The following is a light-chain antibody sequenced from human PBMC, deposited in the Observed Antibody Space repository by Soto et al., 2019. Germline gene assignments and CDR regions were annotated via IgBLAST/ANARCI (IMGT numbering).Light chain of an antibody. CDR3: SSYSSSRSYV. CDR2: DVS. Sequence: QSALTQPASVSGSPGQSITISCTGTSSDVGGYNYVSWYQQHPGKAPKLMIYDVSNRPSGVSNRFSGSKSGNTASLTISGLQAEVEADYYCSSYSSSRSYVFGTGSMVTV. J-gene: IGLJ1*01. V-gene: IGLV2-14*01. CDR1: SSDVGGYNY.